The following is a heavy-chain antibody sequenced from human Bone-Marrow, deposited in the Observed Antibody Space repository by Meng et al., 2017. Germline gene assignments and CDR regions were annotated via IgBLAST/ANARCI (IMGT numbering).Heavy chain of an antibody. CDR2: VSYDGTSK. Sequence: GGSLRLSCAVSGFTFSNYAMHWVRQAPGKGLEWLAVVSYDGTSKHYGDSVTGRFSISRVDSKSTLSLQMNSLRAEDTAVYYCTTWDSGSVSRKWFAPWGQGTLVTVSS. V-gene: IGHV3-30*04. CDR1: GFTFSNYA. D-gene: IGHD3-10*01. CDR3: TTWDSGSVSRKWFAP. J-gene: IGHJ5*02.